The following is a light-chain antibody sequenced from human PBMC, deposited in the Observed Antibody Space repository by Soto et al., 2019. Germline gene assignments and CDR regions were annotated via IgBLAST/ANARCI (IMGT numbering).Light chain of an antibody. J-gene: IGKJ1*01. CDR1: QSISSW. V-gene: IGKV1-5*03. Sequence: DIQMTQSPSTLSASVGDRATITCRASQSISSWLAWYQQKPGQAPKLLIYKASTLQSGVPSRFSGSGSGTDFTLTISSLQPDDSATYYCQQYNDNWTFGEGTKVEIK. CDR2: KAS. CDR3: QQYNDNWT.